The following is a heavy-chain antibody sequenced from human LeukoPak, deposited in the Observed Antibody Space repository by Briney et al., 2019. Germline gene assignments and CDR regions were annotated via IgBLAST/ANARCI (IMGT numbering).Heavy chain of an antibody. CDR3: ARDTGSGSYYNHLDY. V-gene: IGHV3-33*01. CDR2: IWYDGSNK. D-gene: IGHD3-10*01. CDR1: GFTFSSYG. J-gene: IGHJ4*02. Sequence: GWSLRLSCAASGFTFSSYGMHWVRQAPGKGLEWVAVIWYDGSNKYYADSVKGRFTISRDNSKNTLYLQMNSLRAEDTAVYYCARDTGSGSYYNHLDYWGQGTLVTVSS.